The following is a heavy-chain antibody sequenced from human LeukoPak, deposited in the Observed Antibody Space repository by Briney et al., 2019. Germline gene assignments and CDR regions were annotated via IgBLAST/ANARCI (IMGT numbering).Heavy chain of an antibody. J-gene: IGHJ4*02. V-gene: IGHV4-39*01. CDR2: IYYSGST. CDR3: ARHEKARDFPYLGGYSSSSGVYYFDY. Sequence: SETLSLTCTVSGGSISSSSYYWGWIRQPPGKGLEWIGSIYYSGSTYYNPSLKSRVTISVDTSKNQFSLKLSSVTAADTAVYYCARHEKARDFPYLGGYSSSSGVYYFDYWGQGTLVTVSS. CDR1: GGSISSSSYY. D-gene: IGHD6-6*01.